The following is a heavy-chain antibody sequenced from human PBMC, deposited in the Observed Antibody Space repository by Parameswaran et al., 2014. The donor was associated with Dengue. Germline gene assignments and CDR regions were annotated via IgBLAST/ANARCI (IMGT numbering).Heavy chain of an antibody. CDR1: GFTFSDYY. CDR2: ISGDGGST. CDR3: AKDRHDDGDYYIDY. D-gene: IGHD4-17*01. J-gene: IGHJ4*02. Sequence: GSLRLSCAASGFTFSDYYMSWIRQAPGKGLEWVSLISGDGGSTYYADSVKGRFTISRDNSKNSLYLQMNSLRTEDTALYYCAKDRHDDGDYYIDYWGQGTLVTVSS. V-gene: IGHV3-43*02.